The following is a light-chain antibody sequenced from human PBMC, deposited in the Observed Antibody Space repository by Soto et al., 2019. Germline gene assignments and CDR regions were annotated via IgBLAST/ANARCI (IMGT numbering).Light chain of an antibody. J-gene: IGKJ1*01. Sequence: EIVLTQSPGTLSLSPGDRATLSCRASQSVSSNYLAWYQQKPGQAPRLLIYGACNRATGTPDRFSGSASGTDFTLTISRPESEDFAVYYCQQYGSSKTFGQGTKVEIK. V-gene: IGKV3-20*01. CDR1: QSVSSNY. CDR3: QQYGSSKT. CDR2: GAC.